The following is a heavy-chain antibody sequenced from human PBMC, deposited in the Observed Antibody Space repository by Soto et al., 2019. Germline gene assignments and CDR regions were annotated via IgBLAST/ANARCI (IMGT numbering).Heavy chain of an antibody. V-gene: IGHV1-18*01. CDR2: ISAHNGYT. CDR3: ARVYGYGYGHFDF. Sequence: QVQLVQSGAEVRKPGASVQVSCKTSGYIFTKHGLTWVRQAPGQGLEWLGWISAHNGYTNYAEHFQGRLTLTTNRSASTAYMELTSLRSDDTAIYYCARVYGYGYGHFDFWCQGTLVTASS. D-gene: IGHD5-18*01. J-gene: IGHJ4*02. CDR1: GYIFTKHG.